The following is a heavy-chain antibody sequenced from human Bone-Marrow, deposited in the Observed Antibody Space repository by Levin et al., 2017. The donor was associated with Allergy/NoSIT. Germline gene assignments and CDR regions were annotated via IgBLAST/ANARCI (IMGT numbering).Heavy chain of an antibody. D-gene: IGHD1-26*01. Sequence: ASVKVSCKASGYTFTAYYMHWVRQAPGQGPEWMGWINLNSGGTNYAQKFQGRVTMTRDTSINTAYMELSSLTSDDTAVYYCARMERSHYFDNWGPGTLVAVS. CDR3: ARMERSHYFDN. CDR1: GYTFTAYY. V-gene: IGHV1-2*02. CDR2: INLNSGGT. J-gene: IGHJ4*02.